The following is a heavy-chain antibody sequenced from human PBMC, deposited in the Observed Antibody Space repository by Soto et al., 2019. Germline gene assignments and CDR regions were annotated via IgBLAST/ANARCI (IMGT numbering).Heavy chain of an antibody. J-gene: IGHJ3*02. CDR3: ARLKDPEMYYYDSSGYYAFDI. Sequence: GESLKISCKGSGYSFTSYWIGWVRQMPGKGLEWMGIIYPGDSDTRYSPSFQGQVTISADKSISTAYLQWSSLKASDTAMYYCARLKDPEMYYYDSSGYYAFDIWGQGTMVTVSS. D-gene: IGHD3-22*01. CDR2: IYPGDSDT. CDR1: GYSFTSYW. V-gene: IGHV5-51*01.